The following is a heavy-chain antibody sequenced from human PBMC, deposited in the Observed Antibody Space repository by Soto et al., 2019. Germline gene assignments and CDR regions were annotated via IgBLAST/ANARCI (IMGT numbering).Heavy chain of an antibody. CDR3: ARVLHDNAGATGGPLGN. V-gene: IGHV1-46*01. CDR2: INPSDGST. CDR1: GYSFSRYY. J-gene: IGHJ4*02. D-gene: IGHD2-8*02. Sequence: ASVKVSCKASGYSFSRYYIHWVRQAPGQGLEWMGIINPSDGSTSYAQKFQGRVTMTRDTSATTVNMEVSSLRSEDTAVYYCARVLHDNAGATGGPLGNWGQGTLVTVCS.